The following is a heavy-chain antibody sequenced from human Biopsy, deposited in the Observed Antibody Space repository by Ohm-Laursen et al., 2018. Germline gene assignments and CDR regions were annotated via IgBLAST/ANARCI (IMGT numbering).Heavy chain of an antibody. Sequence: GTLSLTCIVSGGSFTGHYWSWIRQPPGKGLEWIGHISYTGYTSYNASLKSRVTISVDTSRNHFSLRLSSLTAADTAMYYCASVVLGPTNDAFDLWGQGTMVVVSS. J-gene: IGHJ3*01. CDR2: ISYTGYT. V-gene: IGHV4-59*11. D-gene: IGHD3-22*01. CDR1: GGSFTGHY. CDR3: ASVVLGPTNDAFDL.